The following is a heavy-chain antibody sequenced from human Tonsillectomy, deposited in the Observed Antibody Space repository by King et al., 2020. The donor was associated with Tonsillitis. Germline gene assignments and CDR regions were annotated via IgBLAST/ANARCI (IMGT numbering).Heavy chain of an antibody. CDR1: GVSISSYY. CDR2: IYDTGST. Sequence: QLQESGPGLVKPSETLSLTCTVSGVSISSYYWSWIRQPPGKGLEWIGIIYDTGSTNYNPSLKSRVTISVDTSQNQFSLNLSSVTAADTAVYYCARVAYPYWFFDRWGRGTLVTVSS. D-gene: IGHD3-16*01. CDR3: ARVAYPYWFFDR. J-gene: IGHJ2*01. V-gene: IGHV4-59*01.